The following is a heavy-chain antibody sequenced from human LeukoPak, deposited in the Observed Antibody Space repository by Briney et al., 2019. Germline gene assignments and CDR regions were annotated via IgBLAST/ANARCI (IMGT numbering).Heavy chain of an antibody. CDR2: INHSGST. Sequence: SETLSLTCAVYGGSFSGYYWSWIRQPPGKGLEWIGEINHSGSTNYNPSLKSRVTISVDTSKNQFSLTLSSVTAADTAVYYCARGVGATNFDYWGQGTLVTVSS. V-gene: IGHV4-34*01. CDR3: ARGVGATNFDY. CDR1: GGSFSGYY. D-gene: IGHD1-26*01. J-gene: IGHJ4*02.